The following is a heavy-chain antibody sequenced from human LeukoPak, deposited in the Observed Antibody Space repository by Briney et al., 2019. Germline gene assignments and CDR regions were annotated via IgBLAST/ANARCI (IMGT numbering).Heavy chain of an antibody. D-gene: IGHD2-2*01. CDR3: ARVCLGYCSSTSCYGYYYMDV. Sequence: SETLSLTCAVYGGSFSGYYWSWIRQPPGKGLEWIGEINHSGSTNYNPSLKSRVTISVDTSKNQFSLKLSSVTAADTAVYYCARVCLGYCSSTSCYGYYYMDVWGKGTTVTVSS. J-gene: IGHJ6*03. V-gene: IGHV4-34*01. CDR1: GGSFSGYY. CDR2: INHSGST.